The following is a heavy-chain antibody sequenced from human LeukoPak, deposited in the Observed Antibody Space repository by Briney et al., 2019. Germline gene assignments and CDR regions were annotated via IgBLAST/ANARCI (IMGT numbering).Heavy chain of an antibody. CDR1: GFTFSSYW. Sequence: GGSLRLXCEGSGFTFSSYWMSWVRQAPGKGLEWVANMKYDGSEKYYVDSVKGRFTISRDNAKNSLYLQMSSLRAEDTAVYYCARDIEAAGLFLDYWGQGTLVTVSS. D-gene: IGHD6-13*01. J-gene: IGHJ4*02. V-gene: IGHV3-7*01. CDR2: MKYDGSEK. CDR3: ARDIEAAGLFLDY.